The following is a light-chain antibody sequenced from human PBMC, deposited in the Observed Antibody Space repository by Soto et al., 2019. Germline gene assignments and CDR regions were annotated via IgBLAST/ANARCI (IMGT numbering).Light chain of an antibody. CDR3: AAWDDSLNGCV. V-gene: IGLV1-44*01. Sequence: QSVLTQPPSASWTPGQRVTISCSGSSSNIGTYSVSWYQHFPGTAPRLLIYSDNQRPSGVPDRFSASKSGASASLAISGLQSEDEADFYCAAWDDSLNGCVFGTGTKVTVL. CDR2: SDN. J-gene: IGLJ1*01. CDR1: SSNIGTYS.